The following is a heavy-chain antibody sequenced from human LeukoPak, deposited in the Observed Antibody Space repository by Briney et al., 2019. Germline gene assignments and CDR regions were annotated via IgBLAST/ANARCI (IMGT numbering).Heavy chain of an antibody. CDR1: GFTFSSYE. CDR3: ARDGRIGDYFDY. Sequence: GGSLRLSYAASGFTFSSYEMNWVRQAPGKGLEWVSYISSSDSTIYYADSVKGRFTISRDNAKNSLYLRMNSLRAEDTAVYYCARDGRIGDYFDYWGQGTLVTVSS. J-gene: IGHJ4*02. D-gene: IGHD3-16*01. CDR2: ISSSDSTI. V-gene: IGHV3-48*03.